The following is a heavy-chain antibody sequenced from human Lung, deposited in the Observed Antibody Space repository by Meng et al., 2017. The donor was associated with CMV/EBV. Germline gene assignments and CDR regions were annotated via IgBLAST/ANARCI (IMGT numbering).Heavy chain of an antibody. CDR3: SGIGIAAADHNGFDP. CDR1: GFTFNTYW. CDR2: ISSSSTI. V-gene: IGHV3-48*04. Sequence: SXKISCAASGFTFNTYWMNWVRQAPGKGLEWVSYISSSSTIYYAASVKGRFTISRDNAKNSLYPQMKSFSAEDTAVYYCSGIGIAAADHNGFDPWGQGXMVTVSS. J-gene: IGHJ5*02. D-gene: IGHD6-13*01.